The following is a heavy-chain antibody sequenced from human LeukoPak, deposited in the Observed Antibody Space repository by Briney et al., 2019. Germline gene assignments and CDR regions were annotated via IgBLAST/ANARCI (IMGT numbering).Heavy chain of an antibody. CDR3: ARDRELGY. V-gene: IGHV4-59*01. Sequence: SETLSLTCTVSGDSISIYYWSWIRQPPGKGLGWIGYIYNSGSTNYNPSLKSRVTISVDTSKNQFSLKLTSVTAADTAVYYCARDRELGYWGQGTLVTVSS. J-gene: IGHJ4*02. D-gene: IGHD3-10*01. CDR1: GDSISIYY. CDR2: IYNSGST.